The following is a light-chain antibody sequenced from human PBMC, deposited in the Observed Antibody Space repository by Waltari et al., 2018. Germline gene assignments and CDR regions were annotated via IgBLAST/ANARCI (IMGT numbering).Light chain of an antibody. J-gene: IGKJ1*01. CDR3: QQLNSFPRT. V-gene: IGKV1-9*01. CDR1: QGINNY. CDR2: ATS. Sequence: DVQLTQSPSFLSASVRDTVTITCRASQGINNYLAWYQQKPGKAPKLLIYATSTLQSGVPSRFSGDGSGTEFTLTITSLQPEDFATYFCQQLNSFPRTFGQGTKVEIK.